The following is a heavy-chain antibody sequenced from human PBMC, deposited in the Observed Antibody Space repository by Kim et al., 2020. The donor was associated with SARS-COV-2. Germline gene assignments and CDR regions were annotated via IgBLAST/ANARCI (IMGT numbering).Heavy chain of an antibody. CDR2: IYHSGST. J-gene: IGHJ5*02. D-gene: IGHD6-6*01. Sequence: SETLSLTCAVSGGSISSSNWWSWVRQPPGKGLEWIGEIYHSGSTNYNPSLKSRVTISVDKSKNQFSLKLSSVTAADTAVYYCARADSSSFDRGDGWFDPWGQGTLVTVSS. V-gene: IGHV4-4*02. CDR1: GGSISSSNW. CDR3: ARADSSSFDRGDGWFDP.